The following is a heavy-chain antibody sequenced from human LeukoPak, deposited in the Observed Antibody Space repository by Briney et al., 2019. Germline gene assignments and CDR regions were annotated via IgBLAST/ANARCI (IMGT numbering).Heavy chain of an antibody. CDR2: INPNSGGT. Sequence: ASVKVSCEASGYTFTGYYMHWVRQAPGQGLEWMGWINPNSGGTNYAQKFQGRVTMTRDTSISTAYMELSRLRSDDTAVYYCARDVPYYYDSSVLIYYYYGMDVWGQGTTVTVSS. V-gene: IGHV1-2*02. CDR1: GYTFTGYY. D-gene: IGHD3-22*01. J-gene: IGHJ6*02. CDR3: ARDVPYYYDSSVLIYYYYGMDV.